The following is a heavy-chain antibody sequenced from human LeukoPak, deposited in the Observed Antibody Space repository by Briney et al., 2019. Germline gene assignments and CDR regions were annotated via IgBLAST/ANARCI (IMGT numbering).Heavy chain of an antibody. CDR2: ISAYNGNT. CDR3: ARGGGGLSDSSGPVDY. D-gene: IGHD3-22*01. Sequence: GASVTVSCKASGYTFTGYGISWVRQAPGQGLEWMGWISAYNGNTNYAQKLQGRVTMTTDTSTSTAYMELRSLRSDDTAVYYCARGGGGLSDSSGPVDYWGQGTLVTVSS. J-gene: IGHJ4*02. V-gene: IGHV1-18*01. CDR1: GYTFTGYG.